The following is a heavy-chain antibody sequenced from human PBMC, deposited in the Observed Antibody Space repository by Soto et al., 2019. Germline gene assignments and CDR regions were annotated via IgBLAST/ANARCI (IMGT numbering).Heavy chain of an antibody. Sequence: SETLSLTCTVSGGSISSYYWSWIRQPPGKGLEWIGYIYYSGSTNYNPSPKSRVTISVDTSKNQFSLKLSSVTAADTAVYYCARVEQSLSYYYYMDVSGKGTTVTVSS. CDR2: IYYSGST. CDR3: ARVEQSLSYYYYMDV. J-gene: IGHJ6*03. V-gene: IGHV4-59*01. D-gene: IGHD4-4*01. CDR1: GGSISSYY.